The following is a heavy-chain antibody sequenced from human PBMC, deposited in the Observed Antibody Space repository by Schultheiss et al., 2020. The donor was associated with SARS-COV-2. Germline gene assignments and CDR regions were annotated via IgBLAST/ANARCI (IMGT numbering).Heavy chain of an antibody. CDR3: ARRVLGAFDI. Sequence: GGSLRLSCKGSGYSFTSYWIGWVRQMPGKGLEWMGIIYPGDSDTRYSPSFQGQVTISSDKSISSAYLQWSSLKAWDTAMYYCARRVLGAFDIWGQGTMVTVSS. V-gene: IGHV5-51*01. CDR2: IYPGDSDT. CDR1: GYSFTSYW. J-gene: IGHJ3*02.